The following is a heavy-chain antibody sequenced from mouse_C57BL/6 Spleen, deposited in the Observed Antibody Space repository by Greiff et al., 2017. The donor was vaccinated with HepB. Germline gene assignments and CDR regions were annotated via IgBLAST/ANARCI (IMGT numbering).Heavy chain of an antibody. J-gene: IGHJ2*01. Sequence: EVQGVESGGGLVKPGGSLKLSCAASGFTFSSYTMAWVRQTPEKRLEWVATISGGGGNTYYPDSVKGRFTISRDNAKNTLYLHMSSLRAEDTALYYCAREDYWGQGTTLTVSS. V-gene: IGHV5-9*01. CDR1: GFTFSSYT. CDR2: ISGGGGNT. CDR3: AREDY.